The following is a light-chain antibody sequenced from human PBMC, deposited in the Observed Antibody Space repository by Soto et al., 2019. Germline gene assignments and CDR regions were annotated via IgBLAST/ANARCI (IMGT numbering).Light chain of an antibody. V-gene: IGKV1-5*03. CDR1: QSISNW. CDR3: QHFNTYLIYT. CDR2: KAS. Sequence: DIQLTQSPSTLSAFVGDRVTITCRASQSISNWLAWYQQKPGKAPKLLIYKASRLENGVPSRFSGSGSGTHFTLTISSLQPDDFATYYCQHFNTYLIYTFGQGSKTGDQT. J-gene: IGKJ2*01.